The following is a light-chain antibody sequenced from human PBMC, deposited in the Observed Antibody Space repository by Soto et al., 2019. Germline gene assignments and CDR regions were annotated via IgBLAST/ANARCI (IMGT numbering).Light chain of an antibody. CDR1: QSISSY. V-gene: IGKV1-39*01. Sequence: DIQMTQSPSSLSASVGDRVTITCRASQSISSYLNWYQQKPGNAPELLIYTASSLQSGVPSRFSGSGSGTDFTLTISSLQPEDFATYYCQQSYTTPPWTFGQGTKVDIK. CDR3: QQSYTTPPWT. J-gene: IGKJ1*01. CDR2: TAS.